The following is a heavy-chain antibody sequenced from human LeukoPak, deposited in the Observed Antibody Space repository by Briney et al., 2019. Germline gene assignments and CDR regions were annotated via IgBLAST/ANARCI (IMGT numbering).Heavy chain of an antibody. Sequence: KPSETLSLTCTVSGGSISGSSYYWGWIRQPPGKGLEWIGSIYYSGSTYYNPSLKSRVTISVDTSKNQFSLKLSSVTAADTAVYYCARVRGYSGYVAFDIWGQGTMVTVSS. D-gene: IGHD5-12*01. CDR2: IYYSGST. CDR3: ARVRGYSGYVAFDI. V-gene: IGHV4-39*01. J-gene: IGHJ3*02. CDR1: GGSISGSSYY.